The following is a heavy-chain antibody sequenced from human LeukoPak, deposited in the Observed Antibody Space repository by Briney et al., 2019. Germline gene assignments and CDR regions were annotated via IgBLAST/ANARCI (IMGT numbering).Heavy chain of an antibody. CDR3: VGGSGWLPDY. J-gene: IGHJ4*02. CDR1: GLTFSTYW. Sequence: GGSLRLSCAASGLTFSTYWGNWVRQAPGKGLEWVANIKQDGSEKNYVDSVKGRFTISRDNAENSLNLQMNSLRVEDTAVYYCVGGSGWLPDYWGQGTLVTVSS. V-gene: IGHV3-7*01. D-gene: IGHD6-19*01. CDR2: IKQDGSEK.